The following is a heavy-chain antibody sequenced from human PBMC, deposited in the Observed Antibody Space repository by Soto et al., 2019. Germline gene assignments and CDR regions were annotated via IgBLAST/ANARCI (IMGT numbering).Heavy chain of an antibody. CDR1: RGYVNTFH. D-gene: IGHD2-8*01. CDR2: IHYSGTT. CDR3: ARYNSYAIDY. J-gene: IGHJ4*02. Sequence: ASETLSLTCTVSRGYVNTFHWSWVRQPAGKGLEWIANIHYSGTTNYNPSLASRVTLSVDTSKNQFSLKMTSVTAADRAMYFCARYNSYAIDYWGRGTLVTVSS. V-gene: IGHV4-59*02.